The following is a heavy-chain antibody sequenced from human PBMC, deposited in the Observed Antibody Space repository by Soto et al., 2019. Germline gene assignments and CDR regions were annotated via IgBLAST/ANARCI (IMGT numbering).Heavy chain of an antibody. Sequence: EVQLLESGGGLVQPGGSLRLSCAASGFTFSSYAMSWVRQAPGKGLEWVSAISGSGGSTYYADSVKGRFTISRDNSKNTLYLQMNSLRAEDAAVYYCAKDPVFYYYGSGSPQNVDYYYGMDVWGQGTTVTVSS. CDR3: AKDPVFYYYGSGSPQNVDYYYGMDV. CDR1: GFTFSSYA. J-gene: IGHJ6*02. CDR2: ISGSGGST. V-gene: IGHV3-23*01. D-gene: IGHD3-10*01.